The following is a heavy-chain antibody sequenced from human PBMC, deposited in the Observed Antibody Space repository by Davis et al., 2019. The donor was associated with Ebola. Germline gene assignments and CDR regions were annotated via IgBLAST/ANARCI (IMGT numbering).Heavy chain of an antibody. V-gene: IGHV4-59*02. J-gene: IGHJ4*02. D-gene: IGHD6-19*01. CDR1: GGSVRDNY. CDR3: AGAGYSSGWNFAS. Sequence: MPSETLSLTCTVSGGSVRDNYWSWIRQPPGRGLEWIGYLYYSGSTNYNPSLKSRVTISVDTSKNQFSLKLSSVTAADTAVYFCAGAGYSSGWNFASWGQGTLVTVSS. CDR2: LYYSGST.